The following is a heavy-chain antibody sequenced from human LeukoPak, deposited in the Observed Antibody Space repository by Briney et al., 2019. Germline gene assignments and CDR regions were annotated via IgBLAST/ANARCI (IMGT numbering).Heavy chain of an antibody. V-gene: IGHV1-2*02. D-gene: IGHD4-17*01. J-gene: IGHJ3*01. CDR2: INPKRGVT. CDR1: GYXFTDYY. Sequence: ASVKVSCKASGYXFTDYYIHWMRQAPGQGLEWMGWINPKRGVTTYAQKFQGRVTMTRDTSITTAYMELTRLRSDDTTIYYCARVRNYGDYGNAFDVWGQGTKVTVSS. CDR3: ARVRNYGDYGNAFDV.